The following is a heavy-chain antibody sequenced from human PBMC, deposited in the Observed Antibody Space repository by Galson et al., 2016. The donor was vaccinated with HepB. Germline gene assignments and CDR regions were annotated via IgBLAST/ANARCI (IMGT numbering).Heavy chain of an antibody. V-gene: IGHV3-30*04. CDR1: GFTFSNYA. J-gene: IGHJ6*02. CDR2: MSHDGSNK. D-gene: IGHD4-23*01. Sequence: SLRLSCAASGFTFSNYAMHWVRQAPGKGLEWVAVMSHDGSNKYYADSVKGRFTISRDNSKKTLNLQMNSLRPEDTAFYYCARGDYGGYGLDVWGQGTLVIVSS. CDR3: ARGDYGGYGLDV.